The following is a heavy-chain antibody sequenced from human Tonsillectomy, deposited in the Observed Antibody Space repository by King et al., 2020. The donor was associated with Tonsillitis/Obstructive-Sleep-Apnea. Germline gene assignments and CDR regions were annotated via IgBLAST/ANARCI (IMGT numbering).Heavy chain of an antibody. D-gene: IGHD4-17*01. CDR3: ARDRYGDPGGLNDY. Sequence: VQLVESGGGLVQPGGSLRLSCAASGFTFSSYSMNWVRQAPGKGLEWVSYISSSSSTIYYADSVKGRFTISRDNAKNSLYLQMNSLRDEDTAVYYCARDRYGDPGGLNDYWGQGTLVTVPS. J-gene: IGHJ4*02. V-gene: IGHV3-48*02. CDR1: GFTFSSYS. CDR2: ISSSSSTI.